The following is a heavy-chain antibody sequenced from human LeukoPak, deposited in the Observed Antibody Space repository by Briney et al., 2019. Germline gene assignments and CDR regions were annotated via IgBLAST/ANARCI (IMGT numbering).Heavy chain of an antibody. CDR3: AREREY. Sequence: GASLKISCQGSGYSFASYWIAWVRQMPGKGLEWMGVIFPGDSDTRYSPSFQGQVTISADKSISTAYLQWSSLKASDTAMYYCAREREYWGQGTLVTVSS. V-gene: IGHV5-51*01. CDR1: GYSFASYW. J-gene: IGHJ4*02. CDR2: IFPGDSDT. D-gene: IGHD6-6*01.